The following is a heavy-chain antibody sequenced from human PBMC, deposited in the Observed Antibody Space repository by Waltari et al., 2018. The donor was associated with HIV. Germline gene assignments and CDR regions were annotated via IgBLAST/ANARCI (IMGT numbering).Heavy chain of an antibody. CDR3: ARVPYCSSTSCYAFDI. D-gene: IGHD2-2*01. CDR2: INPNSGGT. Sequence: QVQLVQSGAEVKKPGASVTVSCKASGYTFTGYYMHWVRQAPGQGLEWMGWINPNSGGTNYAQKFQGWVTMTRDTSISTAYMELSRLRSDDTAVYYCARVPYCSSTSCYAFDIWGQGTMVTVSS. J-gene: IGHJ3*02. V-gene: IGHV1-2*04. CDR1: GYTFTGYY.